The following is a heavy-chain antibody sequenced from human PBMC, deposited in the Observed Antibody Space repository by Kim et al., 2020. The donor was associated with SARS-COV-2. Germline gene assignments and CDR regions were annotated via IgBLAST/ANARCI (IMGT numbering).Heavy chain of an antibody. V-gene: IGHV4-39*07. D-gene: IGHD1-26*01. J-gene: IGHJ4*02. Sequence: PSLKSRVTISVDTSKNQFSLKLSSVTAADTAVYYCARDVKRWAAECYFDYWGQGTLVTVSS. CDR3: ARDVKRWAAECYFDY.